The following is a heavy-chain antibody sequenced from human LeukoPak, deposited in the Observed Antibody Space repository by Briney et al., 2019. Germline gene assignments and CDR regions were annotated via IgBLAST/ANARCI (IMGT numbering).Heavy chain of an antibody. D-gene: IGHD6-19*01. CDR2: IKQDGSEK. Sequence: GGSETLSCEASGFTFSSHFMSWVRQAPGKGLEWVANIKQDGSEKYYVDSVKGRFTISRDNAKNSLSLQMSILRAADTAVYYCARVRIAVAVRAF. CDR1: GFTFSSHF. V-gene: IGHV3-7*01. CDR3: ARVRIAVAVRAF. J-gene: IGHJ3*01.